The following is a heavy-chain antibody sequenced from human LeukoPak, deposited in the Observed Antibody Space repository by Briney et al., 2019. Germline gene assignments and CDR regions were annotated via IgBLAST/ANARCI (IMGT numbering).Heavy chain of an antibody. J-gene: IGHJ4*02. CDR2: INPNSGGT. CDR3: ARDLSLLLWFGELLSSEGIDY. Sequence: ASVKVSCKASGYTFTGYYMHWVRQAPGRGLEWMGWINPNSGGTSYAQKFQGRVTMTRDTSISTAYMELSRLRSDDTAVYYCARDLSLLLWFGELLSSEGIDYWGQGTLVTVSS. CDR1: GYTFTGYY. V-gene: IGHV1-2*02. D-gene: IGHD3-10*01.